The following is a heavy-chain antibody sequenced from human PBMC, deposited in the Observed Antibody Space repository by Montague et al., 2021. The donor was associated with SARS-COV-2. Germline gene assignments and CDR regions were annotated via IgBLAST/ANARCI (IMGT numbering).Heavy chain of an antibody. J-gene: IGHJ5*02. CDR3: ARAVSVRRAVNWFDP. D-gene: IGHD3-10*01. CDR1: GGSMSDHY. CDR2: IYYSGGI. Sequence: SETRSLTCTVSGGSMSDHYWSWIRQPPGKGLEWLAYIYYSGGINSNASLKSRVSMSVGTSKNQFSLKLTSVTAADTAVYYCARAVSVRRAVNWFDPWGQGTLVTVSS. V-gene: IGHV4-59*11.